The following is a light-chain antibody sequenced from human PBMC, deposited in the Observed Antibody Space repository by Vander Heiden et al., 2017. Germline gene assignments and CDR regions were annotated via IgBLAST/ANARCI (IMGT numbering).Light chain of an antibody. Sequence: SYELPQPPSVSVSPGQTARITCSGDALQKKYAYWYQQKSGQAPVVVIYEDSKQHSEIPEKFSGSSSGTMATLTISGAQVEDEADYYCYSTDSSGTHRVFGGGTKLTVL. J-gene: IGLJ3*02. CDR1: ALQKKY. CDR3: YSTDSSGTHRV. V-gene: IGLV3-10*01. CDR2: EDS.